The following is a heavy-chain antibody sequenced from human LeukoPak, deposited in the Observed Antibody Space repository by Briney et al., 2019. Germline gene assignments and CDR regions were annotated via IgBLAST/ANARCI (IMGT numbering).Heavy chain of an antibody. J-gene: IGHJ2*01. CDR3: AKDWGLWYFDL. CDR1: GFTLTSYA. V-gene: IGHV3-23*01. Sequence: GGSLRLSCTAAGFTLTSYAMSWVRQAPGKGLEWASAISGGYAGTYYADSVKGRFTISRDTSKNMVYLQMNSLRDEDTAVYYCAKDWGLWYFDLWGRGTLVTVSS. CDR2: ISGGYAGT. D-gene: IGHD7-27*01.